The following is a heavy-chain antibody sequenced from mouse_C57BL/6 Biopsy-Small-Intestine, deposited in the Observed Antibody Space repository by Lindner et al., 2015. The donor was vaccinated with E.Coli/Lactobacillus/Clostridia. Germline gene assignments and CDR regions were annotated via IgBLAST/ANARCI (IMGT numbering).Heavy chain of an antibody. Sequence: VQLQESGAELVKPGASVKMSCKASGYTFTTYPIEWMKQNHGKSLEWIGNFHPYDDDAKYNEKFKGKATLTVEKSSSTVYLELSRLTSDDSAVYYCARRSNYDYAMDFWGQGSSVTVSS. V-gene: IGHV1-47*01. CDR3: ARRSNYDYAMDF. D-gene: IGHD2-5*01. CDR1: GYTFTTYP. J-gene: IGHJ4*01. CDR2: FHPYDDDA.